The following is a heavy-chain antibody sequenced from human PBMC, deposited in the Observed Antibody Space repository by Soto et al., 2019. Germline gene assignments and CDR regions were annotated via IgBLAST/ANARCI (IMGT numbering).Heavy chain of an antibody. Sequence: QVQLQESGPGLVKPSQTLSLTCTVSGGSISSGDYYWSWIRQPPGKGLEWIGYIYYSGSTYYNPSLKSRVTIAVDTSKNQFSLKLSSVTAADTAVYYCASTSPSYCSGCSCYSFNYGMDVWGQGTTVTVSS. CDR3: ASTSPSYCSGCSCYSFNYGMDV. CDR2: IYYSGST. D-gene: IGHD2-15*01. V-gene: IGHV4-30-4*01. CDR1: GGSISSGDYY. J-gene: IGHJ6*02.